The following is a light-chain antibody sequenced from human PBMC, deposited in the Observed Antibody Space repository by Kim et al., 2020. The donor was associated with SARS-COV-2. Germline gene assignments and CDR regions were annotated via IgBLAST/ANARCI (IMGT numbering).Light chain of an antibody. CDR3: GTWDTSLSAWV. CDR1: SSNVGNNY. CDR2: DNN. Sequence: QSVLTQPPSVSAAPGQKVTISCSGSSSNVGNNYVSWYQQVPGTAPKLLIYDNNKRPSGIADRFSGSKSGASGTLGITGLQTGDEADYYCGTWDTSLSAWVFGGGTQLTVL. V-gene: IGLV1-51*01. J-gene: IGLJ3*02.